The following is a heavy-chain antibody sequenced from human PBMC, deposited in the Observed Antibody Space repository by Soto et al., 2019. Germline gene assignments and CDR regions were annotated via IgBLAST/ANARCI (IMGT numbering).Heavy chain of an antibody. CDR3: VSELNMVRRVIRKPSYCDGMDV. D-gene: IGHD3-10*01. CDR2: IYHSGSS. V-gene: IGHV4-38-2*01. Sequence: LSLTCAVAGYSISSGYYWGWIRQPPGKGLEGIGSIYHSGSSFYNCSYKSRVNISVVTSKNRFSLKLSSVSAADTAVYFCVSELNMVRRVIRKPSYCDGMDVRGQGTTVTVSS. CDR1: GYSISSGYY. J-gene: IGHJ6*02.